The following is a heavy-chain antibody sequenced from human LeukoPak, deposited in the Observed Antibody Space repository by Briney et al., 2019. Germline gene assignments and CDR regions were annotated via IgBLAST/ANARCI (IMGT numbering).Heavy chain of an antibody. CDR1: GGSIDKSNW. V-gene: IGHV4-4*02. CDR2: IYHSGIT. Sequence: SETLSLTCTVSGGSIDKSNWWSWVRQPPGKGLEWIGEIYHSGITNYNPSLKSRVTISVDKSKNQVSLKLTSVTAADTAVYYCASLPYYYDSSGFIDYWGQGTLVTVSS. J-gene: IGHJ4*02. D-gene: IGHD3-22*01. CDR3: ASLPYYYDSSGFIDY.